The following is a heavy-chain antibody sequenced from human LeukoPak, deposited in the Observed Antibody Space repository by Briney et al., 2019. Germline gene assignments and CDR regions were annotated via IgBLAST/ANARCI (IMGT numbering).Heavy chain of an antibody. CDR2: ISYDGYNK. D-gene: IGHD1-1*01. Sequence: GGSLRLSCAASGFTFSSYAMHWVRQAPGKGLEGVAVISYDGYNKYYADPVKGRFTIPRDNSKNTLYVQMNSLRAEGTAVYYCAKGGTGTSLDYWGQGTPVTVSS. V-gene: IGHV3-30-3*01. J-gene: IGHJ4*02. CDR3: AKGGTGTSLDY. CDR1: GFTFSSYA.